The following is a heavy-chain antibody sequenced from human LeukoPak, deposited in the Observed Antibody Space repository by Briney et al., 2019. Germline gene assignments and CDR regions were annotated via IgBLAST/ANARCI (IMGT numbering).Heavy chain of an antibody. CDR1: GYTFTSYD. CDR2: IIPIFGTA. D-gene: IGHD5-18*01. Sequence: ASVKVSCKASGYTFTSYDINWVRQATGQGLEWMGGIIPIFGTANYAQKFQGRVTITADKSTSTAYMELSSLRSEDTAVYYCATPPGDSYGYYYYYMDVWGKGTTVTVSS. V-gene: IGHV1-69*06. CDR3: ATPPGDSYGYYYYYMDV. J-gene: IGHJ6*03.